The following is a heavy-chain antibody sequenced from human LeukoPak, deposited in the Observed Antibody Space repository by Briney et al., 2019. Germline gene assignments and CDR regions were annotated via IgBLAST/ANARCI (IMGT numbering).Heavy chain of an antibody. D-gene: IGHD3-10*01. J-gene: IGHJ6*04. Sequence: GGSLRLSCAASGFTFSSYSMNWVRQAPGKGLEWVSSISSSSSYIYYADSVKGRFTISRDNAKNSLYLQMNSLRAEDTAVYYCARDYGSGSCDYYGMDVWGKGTTVTVSS. CDR2: ISSSSSYI. V-gene: IGHV3-21*01. CDR3: ARDYGSGSCDYYGMDV. CDR1: GFTFSSYS.